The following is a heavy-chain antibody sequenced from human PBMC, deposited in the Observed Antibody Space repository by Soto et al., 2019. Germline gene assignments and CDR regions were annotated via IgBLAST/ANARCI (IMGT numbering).Heavy chain of an antibody. Sequence: NPSETLSLTCTVSGGSISSYYWSWIRQPPGKGLEWIGYIYYSGSTNYNPSLKSRVTISVDTSKNQFSLKLSSVTAADTAVYYCARYNYDFWSGYYAPGWFDPWGQGTLVTVSS. CDR3: ARYNYDFWSGYYAPGWFDP. J-gene: IGHJ5*02. CDR1: GGSISSYY. V-gene: IGHV4-59*01. CDR2: IYYSGST. D-gene: IGHD3-3*01.